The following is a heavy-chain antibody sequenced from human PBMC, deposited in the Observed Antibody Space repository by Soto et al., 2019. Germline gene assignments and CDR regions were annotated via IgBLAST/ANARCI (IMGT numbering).Heavy chain of an antibody. CDR1: GFTFSDYY. CDR3: ASCSSTSCYKHDAFDI. D-gene: IGHD2-2*02. CDR2: ISSSGSTI. Sequence: PGGSLRLSCAASGFTFSDYYMSWIRQAPGKGLEWVSYISSSGSTIYYADSVKGRFTISRDNAKNSLYLQMNSLRAEDTAVYYCASCSSTSCYKHDAFDIWGQGTMVTVSS. V-gene: IGHV3-11*01. J-gene: IGHJ3*02.